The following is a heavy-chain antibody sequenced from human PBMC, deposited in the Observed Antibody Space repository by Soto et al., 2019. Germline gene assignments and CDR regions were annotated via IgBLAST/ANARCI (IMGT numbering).Heavy chain of an antibody. CDR2: GTT. Sequence: GTTNYNASFNSRVTTSVDTSKNQFSLKLTSVTTADTAVYYCARGGGSPYHDHEFDYWGQGILVTVSS. J-gene: IGHJ4*02. V-gene: IGHV4-59*09. D-gene: IGHD2-2*01. CDR3: ARGGGSPYHDHEFDY.